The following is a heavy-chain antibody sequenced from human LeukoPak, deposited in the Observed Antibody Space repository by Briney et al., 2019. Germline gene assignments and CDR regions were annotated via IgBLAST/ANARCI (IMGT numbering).Heavy chain of an antibody. D-gene: IGHD6-6*01. CDR1: GFTFSSYE. J-gene: IGHJ4*02. CDR3: ARAQRIAARPFDY. V-gene: IGHV3-48*03. Sequence: GGSLRLSCAASGFTFSSYEMNWVRQAPGKGLEWVSYISSSGSTIYYADSVKGRFTISRDNSKNSLYLEMKSLSAEDTAVYYCARAQRIAARPFDYWGQGPLVTVSS. CDR2: ISSSGSTI.